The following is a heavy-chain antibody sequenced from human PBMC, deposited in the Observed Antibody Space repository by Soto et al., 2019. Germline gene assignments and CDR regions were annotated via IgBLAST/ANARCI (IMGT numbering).Heavy chain of an antibody. CDR3: ARLERTVTGYYYYYGVDV. D-gene: IGHD4-17*01. J-gene: IGHJ6*02. CDR2: IYNSGFT. CDR1: GDSISAYY. V-gene: IGHV4-59*01. Sequence: ETLSLTCTVSGDSISAYYWSWIRQPPGKGLEWIGHIYNSGFTNYNPSLEGRVTISVDTPRNYFSLKVRSVTTADTAVYYCARLERTVTGYYYYYGVDVWGQGTTVTVSS.